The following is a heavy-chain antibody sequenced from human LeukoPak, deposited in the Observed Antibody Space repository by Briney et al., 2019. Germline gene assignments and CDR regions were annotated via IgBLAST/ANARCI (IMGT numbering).Heavy chain of an antibody. CDR3: AKDLTPSYDFWSGYLFDY. D-gene: IGHD3-3*01. J-gene: IGHJ4*02. V-gene: IGHV3-23*01. CDR2: ISGSGGST. Sequence: GGSLRLSCAASGFTFSSYAMSWVRQAPGKGLEWVSAISGSGGSTYYADSVKGRFTISRDNSKNTLYLQMNSLRAEDTAVYYCAKDLTPSYDFWSGYLFDYWGQGTLVTVSS. CDR1: GFTFSSYA.